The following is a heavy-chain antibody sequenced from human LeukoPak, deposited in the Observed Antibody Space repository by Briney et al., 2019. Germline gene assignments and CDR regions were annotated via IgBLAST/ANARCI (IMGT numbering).Heavy chain of an antibody. V-gene: IGHV1-69*01. J-gene: IGHJ3*02. CDR3: ARAADHGDYVHAFDI. D-gene: IGHD4-17*01. Sequence: SVKVSCTASGGTFSSYAISWVRQAPGQGLEWMGGIIPIFGTANYAQKFQGRVTITADESTSTAYMELSSLRSEDTAVYYCARAADHGDYVHAFDIWGQGTMVTVSS. CDR2: IIPIFGTA. CDR1: GGTFSSYA.